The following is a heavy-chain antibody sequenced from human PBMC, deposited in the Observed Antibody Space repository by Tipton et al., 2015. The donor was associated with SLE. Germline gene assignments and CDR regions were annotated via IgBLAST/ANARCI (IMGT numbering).Heavy chain of an antibody. J-gene: IGHJ3*02. V-gene: IGHV4-39*07. CDR1: GGSVTSSSYH. CDR3: ARGGTYYYDRGAFDI. D-gene: IGHD3-22*01. CDR2: LDYSGTT. Sequence: TLSLTCTVSGGSVTSSSYHWGWIRQSPGKGLEWIGNLDYSGTTYYNPSLQRRVTISVDTSKNQFSLKLSSVTAADTAVYYCARGGTYYYDRGAFDIWGQGTMVTVSS.